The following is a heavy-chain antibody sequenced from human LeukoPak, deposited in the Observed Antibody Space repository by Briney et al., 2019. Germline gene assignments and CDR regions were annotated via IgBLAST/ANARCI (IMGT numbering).Heavy chain of an antibody. Sequence: ASVRVSCKASGYTFTGYYMHWVRQAPGPGLEWMGRINPNSGGTNYAQKFQGRVTMTRDTSISTAYMELSRLRSDDTAVYYCARARGSGQWLVNFDYWGQGTLVTVSS. CDR2: INPNSGGT. CDR3: ARARGSGQWLVNFDY. D-gene: IGHD6-19*01. J-gene: IGHJ4*02. CDR1: GYTFTGYY. V-gene: IGHV1-2*06.